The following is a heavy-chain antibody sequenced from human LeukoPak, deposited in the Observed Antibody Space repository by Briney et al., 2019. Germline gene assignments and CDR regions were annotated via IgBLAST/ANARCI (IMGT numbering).Heavy chain of an antibody. D-gene: IGHD6-19*01. V-gene: IGHV3-23*01. CDR2: ISGSGGST. CDR3: ARGGSGRVGIIDY. CDR1: GFTFGSYA. J-gene: IGHJ4*02. Sequence: GGSLRLSCAASGFTFGSYAMSWVRQAPGKGLEWVSAISGSGGSTYYADAVKGRFTISRDNSKNTLYLQMNSLRAEDTAVYYCARGGSGRVGIIDYWGQGTLVTVSS.